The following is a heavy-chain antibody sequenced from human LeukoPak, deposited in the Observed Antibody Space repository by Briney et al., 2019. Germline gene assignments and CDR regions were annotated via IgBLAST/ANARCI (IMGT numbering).Heavy chain of an antibody. D-gene: IGHD6-19*01. CDR2: ISGNGLST. J-gene: IGHJ4*02. CDR1: TFTFSTYA. Sequence: GGSLRLSCAASTFTFSTYAMSWVRQAPGKGLEWVSTISGNGLSTYYADSLKGRFTISRDNSKNTLYLQMNNLKAEDTAVYYCAKPFQWLSPFDYWGQGTLVTVSS. V-gene: IGHV3-23*01. CDR3: AKPFQWLSPFDY.